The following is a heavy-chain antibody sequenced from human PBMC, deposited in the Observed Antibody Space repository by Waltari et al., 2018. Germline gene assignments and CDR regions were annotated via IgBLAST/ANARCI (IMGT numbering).Heavy chain of an antibody. CDR1: GFSISNNY. J-gene: IGHJ1*01. V-gene: IGHV3-53*01. CDR3: ARSSSDDYRVGYLHL. CDR2: IYSSGSK. D-gene: IGHD4-4*01. Sequence: EARLVASGGGLIQPGGSLRLSCQASGFSISNNYRSWVRQAPGKGLGLVSVIYSSGSKYHADSVRGRFTISRDISKNTVFLQMNNLRAEDTALYHCARSSSDDYRVGYLHLWGQGTLVTVSS.